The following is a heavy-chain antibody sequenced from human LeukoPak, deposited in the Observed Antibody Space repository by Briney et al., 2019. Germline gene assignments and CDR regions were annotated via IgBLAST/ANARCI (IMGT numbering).Heavy chain of an antibody. CDR1: GFTFSSYS. D-gene: IGHD6-19*01. CDR2: ISSSSSYI. CDR3: AKGFRGWPGPDV. J-gene: IGHJ6*02. Sequence: GGSLRLSCAASGFTFSSYSMNWVRQAPGKGLEWVSSISSSSSYIYYADSVKGRFTISRDNAKTSLFLQMKSLRVEDTAVYYCAKGFRGWPGPDVWGQGTTVTVSS. V-gene: IGHV3-21*01.